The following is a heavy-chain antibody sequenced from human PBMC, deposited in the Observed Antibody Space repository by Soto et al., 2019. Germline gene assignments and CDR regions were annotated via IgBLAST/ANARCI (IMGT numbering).Heavy chain of an antibody. J-gene: IGHJ6*02. D-gene: IGHD1-26*01. CDR2: FDTEVVET. Sequence: ASDQVSRKVSGYTITDLSMHWLRQPPGKGPEWMGGFDTEVVETIYAHNFQGGVNITDDTFTATVYMELSSLGSKDTAVYFCATNNSLLIWGQGTTVTAP. CDR3: ATNNSLLI. CDR1: GYTITDLS. V-gene: IGHV1-24*01.